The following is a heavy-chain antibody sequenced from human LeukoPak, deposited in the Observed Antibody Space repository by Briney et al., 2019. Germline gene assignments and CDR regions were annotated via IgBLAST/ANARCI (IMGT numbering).Heavy chain of an antibody. J-gene: IGHJ5*02. CDR3: ARVGERSWFDP. V-gene: IGHV4-30-4*01. Sequence: PSQTLSLTCTVSGGSISSGDYFWSWIRQPPGKGLEWIGYIYYSGTTSYNPSLKSRVTISIDTSNNQFSLKLSSVTAADTAVYFCARVGERSWFDPWGQGMLVTVSS. D-gene: IGHD3-10*01. CDR1: GGSISSGDYF. CDR2: IYYSGTT.